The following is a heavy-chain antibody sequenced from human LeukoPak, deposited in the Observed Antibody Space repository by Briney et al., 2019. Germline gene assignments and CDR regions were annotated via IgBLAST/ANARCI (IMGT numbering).Heavy chain of an antibody. CDR1: GYTFNSYC. V-gene: IGHV5-51*01. CDR3: AYFGGGGYDI. CDR2: IHPGDSKT. Sequence: GVSLKIPCKASGYTFNSYCITWVRQMPGKDLEWMGIIHPGDSKTTYSPSFQGQFTISADKSITSANLQWSRLKASDSAMYYCAYFGGGGYDIWGQGTVVSVSS. J-gene: IGHJ3*02. D-gene: IGHD3-10*01.